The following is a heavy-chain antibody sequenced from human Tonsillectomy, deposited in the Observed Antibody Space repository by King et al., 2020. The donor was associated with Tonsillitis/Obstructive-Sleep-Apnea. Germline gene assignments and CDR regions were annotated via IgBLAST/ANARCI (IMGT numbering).Heavy chain of an antibody. CDR2: IYYSGST. J-gene: IGHJ3*02. V-gene: IGHV4-31*01. CDR1: GGSISSGGYY. D-gene: IGHD5-12*01. Sequence: VQLQESGPGLVKPSQTLSLTCTVSGGSISSGGYYWSWIRQHPGKGLEWIGYIYYSGSTYYNPSLKSLVTISVHTSKNQFSLKLRSVTAADTAVYYCVRMEDGYSGYDFAFDIWGQGTMVTVSS. CDR3: VRMEDGYSGYDFAFDI.